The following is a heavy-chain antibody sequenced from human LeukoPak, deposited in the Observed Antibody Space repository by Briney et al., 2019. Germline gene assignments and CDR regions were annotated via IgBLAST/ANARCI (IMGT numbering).Heavy chain of an antibody. CDR2: IIPIFGTA. J-gene: IGHJ6*04. CDR3: ARDLIAAAGPLATTWVMDV. CDR1: GGTFSSYA. D-gene: IGHD6-13*01. V-gene: IGHV1-69*05. Sequence: SVKVSCKASGGTFSSYAISWVRQAPGQGLEWMGGIIPIFGTANYAQKFQGRVTITTDESTSTAYMELSSLRSEDTAVYYCARDLIAAAGPLATTWVMDVWGKGTTVTVSS.